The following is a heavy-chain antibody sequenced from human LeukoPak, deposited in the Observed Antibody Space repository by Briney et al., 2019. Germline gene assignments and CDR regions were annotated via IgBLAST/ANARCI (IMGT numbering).Heavy chain of an antibody. V-gene: IGHV3-21*01. CDR2: ISSSSSYI. CDR1: GFTFSSYS. Sequence: GGSLRLSCAASGFTFSSYSMNWVRQAPGKGLEWVSSISSSSSYIYYADSVKGRFTISRDNAKNSLYLQMNSLRAEDTAVYYCASMTTYYYDSSGSTDYWGQGTLVTVSS. D-gene: IGHD3-22*01. J-gene: IGHJ4*02. CDR3: ASMTTYYYDSSGSTDY.